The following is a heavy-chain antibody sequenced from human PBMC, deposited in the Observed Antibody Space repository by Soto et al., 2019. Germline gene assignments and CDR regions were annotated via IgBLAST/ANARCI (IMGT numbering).Heavy chain of an antibody. CDR2: ISSSSSYI. Sequence: GGSLRLSCAASGFTFSSYSMNWVRQAPGKGLEWVSSISSSSSYIYYADSVKGRFTISRDSAKNSLYLQMNSLRAEDTAVYYCAREGTMVRGVIPHPYYYYGMDVWGQGTTVTVSS. CDR3: AREGTMVRGVIPHPYYYYGMDV. D-gene: IGHD3-10*01. V-gene: IGHV3-21*01. J-gene: IGHJ6*02. CDR1: GFTFSSYS.